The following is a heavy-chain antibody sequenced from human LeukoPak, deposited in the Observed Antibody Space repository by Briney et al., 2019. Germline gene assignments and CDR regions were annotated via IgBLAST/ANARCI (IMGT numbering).Heavy chain of an antibody. V-gene: IGHV3-33*01. CDR2: LWYDGSNR. CDR3: ARELIAAAGIS. D-gene: IGHD6-13*01. Sequence: GGSLTLSCAPSGFTFSILGMHEVRPAPGEGLVWGADLWYDGSNRYSADSVKGRFTISRDNSKNTLYLQMNSLRAEDTAVYYCARELIAAAGISWGQGTLVTVSS. CDR1: GFTFSILG. J-gene: IGHJ5*02.